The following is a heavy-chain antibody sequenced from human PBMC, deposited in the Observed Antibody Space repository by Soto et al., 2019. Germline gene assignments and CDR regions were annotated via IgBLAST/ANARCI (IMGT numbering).Heavy chain of an antibody. Sequence: GGSLRLSCAASGFTFSSYGMHWVRQAPGKGLEWVAVISYDGSNKYYADSVKGRFTSSRDNSKNTLYLQMNSLRAEDTAVYYCAKCHLAHDYSNPFDYWGQGTLVTVSS. D-gene: IGHD4-4*01. V-gene: IGHV3-30*18. J-gene: IGHJ4*02. CDR3: AKCHLAHDYSNPFDY. CDR2: ISYDGSNK. CDR1: GFTFSSYG.